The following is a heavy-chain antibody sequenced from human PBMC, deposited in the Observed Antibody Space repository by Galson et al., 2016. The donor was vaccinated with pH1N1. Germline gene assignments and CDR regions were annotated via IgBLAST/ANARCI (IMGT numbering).Heavy chain of an antibody. CDR2: IKQDGSQK. CDR3: AREIGGRDSY. D-gene: IGHD3-3*01. Sequence: SLRLSCAASRFTFSTYWMTWVRQAPGKGLEWVANIKQDGSQKYYVDSVKGRFTIPRDNAKNTLYLQMNSLRAEDTAMYYCAREIGGRDSYWGQGTLVTVSS. CDR1: RFTFSTYW. V-gene: IGHV3-7*05. J-gene: IGHJ4*02.